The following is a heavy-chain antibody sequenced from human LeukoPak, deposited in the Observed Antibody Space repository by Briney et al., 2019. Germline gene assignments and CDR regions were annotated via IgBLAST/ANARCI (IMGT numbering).Heavy chain of an antibody. CDR1: GGSFSSYY. D-gene: IGHD1-20*01. J-gene: IGHJ5*02. V-gene: IGHV4-59*01. Sequence: SETLTLTCAASGGSFSSYYWSWIRQPPGKGLEWVGYIYYSGSTNYNPSLMSRVTISVDTSKNQFSLKLSSVTAADTAVYYCVGYNWNDANPPADWFDPWGQGTLVTVSS. CDR2: IYYSGST. CDR3: VGYNWNDANPPADWFDP.